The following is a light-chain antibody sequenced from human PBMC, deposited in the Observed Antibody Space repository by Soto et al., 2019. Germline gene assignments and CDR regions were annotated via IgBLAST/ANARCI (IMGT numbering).Light chain of an antibody. Sequence: EIVMTQSPATLSVSPGERATLSCRASQSVSSGLAWFQQTPGQAPGLLIYGASTRATGIPARFSGSGSGTEFTLTISSLQSEDFAVYYCQQYSNWAPITFGPGTKVDIK. CDR2: GAS. J-gene: IGKJ3*01. CDR3: QQYSNWAPIT. CDR1: QSVSSG. V-gene: IGKV3-15*01.